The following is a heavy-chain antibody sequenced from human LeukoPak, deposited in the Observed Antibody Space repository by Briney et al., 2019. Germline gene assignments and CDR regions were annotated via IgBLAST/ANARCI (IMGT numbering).Heavy chain of an antibody. CDR3: ASPMIYDSSGSTFDY. D-gene: IGHD3-22*01. J-gene: IGHJ4*02. CDR2: ISSSGSTI. CDR1: GFTFSDYY. Sequence: GGSLRLSRAASGFTFSDYYMSWIRQAPGKGLEWVSYISSSGSTIYYADSVKGRFTISRDNAKNSLYLQMNSLRAEDTAVYYCASPMIYDSSGSTFDYWGQGTLVTVSS. V-gene: IGHV3-11*01.